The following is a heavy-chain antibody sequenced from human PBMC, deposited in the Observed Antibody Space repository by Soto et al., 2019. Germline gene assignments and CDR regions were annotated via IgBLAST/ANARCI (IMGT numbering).Heavy chain of an antibody. Sequence: ESLHISCKGFDYTFAAYWIGWVRQMPGKGLEWMGAINPRDSDVKYSPPFEGQVTISADKSINTAFLQWRSLKASDTAMYYWARPFYTQDGWYQKYDLWGQATMVSVAS. V-gene: IGHV5-51*01. D-gene: IGHD6-19*01. CDR2: INPRDSDV. J-gene: IGHJ3*01. CDR3: ARPFYTQDGWYQKYDL. CDR1: DYTFAAYW.